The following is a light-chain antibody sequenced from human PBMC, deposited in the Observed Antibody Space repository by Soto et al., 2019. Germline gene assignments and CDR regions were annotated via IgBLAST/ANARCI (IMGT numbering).Light chain of an antibody. J-gene: IGKJ1*01. Sequence: ESVLTQSPGTLSLSPGDRATLSCRARQSFSSRYLAWYQQKPGQAPRLLIYDASSRATGIPDRFSGSGSGTDFTLIISRLEPAEFAVYYCQQYGRSPWTFGQGTKVEVK. CDR3: QQYGRSPWT. CDR1: QSFSSRY. CDR2: DAS. V-gene: IGKV3-20*01.